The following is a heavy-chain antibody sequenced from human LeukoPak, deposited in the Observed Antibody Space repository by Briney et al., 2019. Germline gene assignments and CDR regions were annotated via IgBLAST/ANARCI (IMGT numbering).Heavy chain of an antibody. Sequence: RASVKVSCTASGYTFTTYYMHWVRQAPGQGLEWMAMINPSGGSTTYAQQFQGRLTMTRDTSTSTVYMELSSLRSEETAVYYCASSCSSTNCYGRSDYWGQGTLVTVSS. CDR3: ASSCSSTNCYGRSDY. V-gene: IGHV1-46*01. J-gene: IGHJ4*02. D-gene: IGHD2-2*01. CDR1: GYTFTTYY. CDR2: INPSGGST.